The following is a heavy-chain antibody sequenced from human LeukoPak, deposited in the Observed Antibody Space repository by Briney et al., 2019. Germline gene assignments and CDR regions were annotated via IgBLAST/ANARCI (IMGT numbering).Heavy chain of an antibody. V-gene: IGHV1-2*02. CDR3: ARVDPTYCSGGSCSYNWFDP. J-gene: IGHJ5*02. D-gene: IGHD2-15*01. CDR2: INPNSGGT. CDR1: GYTFTSYY. Sequence: ASVKVSCKASGYTFTSYYMHWVRQAPGQGLEWMGWINPNSGGTNYAQKFQGRVTMTRDTSISTAYMGLSRLRSDDTAVYYCARVDPTYCSGGSCSYNWFDPWGQGTLVTVSS.